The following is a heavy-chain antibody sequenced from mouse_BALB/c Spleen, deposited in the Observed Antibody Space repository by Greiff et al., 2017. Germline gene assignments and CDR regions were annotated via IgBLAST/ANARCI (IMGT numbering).Heavy chain of an antibody. J-gene: IGHJ2*01. CDR1: GFSFTGYY. CDR2: INPYNGAT. D-gene: IGHD1-1*01. CDR3: ARWEITPIVAPGFDS. V-gene: IGHV1-31*01. Sequence: VQLQQSGPELVKPGASVKISCKASGFSFTGYYMHWVKQSHVKSLEWIGRINPYNGATSYNQNFKDKASLTVDKSSSTAYMELHSLTSEDSAVYYCARWEITPIVAPGFDSWGQGTTRTVSA.